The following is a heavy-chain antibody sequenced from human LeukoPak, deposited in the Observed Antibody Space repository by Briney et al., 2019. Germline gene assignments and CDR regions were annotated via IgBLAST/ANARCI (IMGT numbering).Heavy chain of an antibody. CDR1: GGSIGRYY. CDR2: IFFSGTT. J-gene: IGHJ4*02. D-gene: IGHD5-24*01. CDR3: ARGGDGYNYVDY. V-gene: IGHV4-59*01. Sequence: KASETLSLTCTVSGGSIGRYYWSWIRQPPGKGLEWIAYIFFSGTTKYNPSPESRVTISVDTSKNQFSLDLTSVTAADTALYYCARGGDGYNYVDYWGPGTLVTVSS.